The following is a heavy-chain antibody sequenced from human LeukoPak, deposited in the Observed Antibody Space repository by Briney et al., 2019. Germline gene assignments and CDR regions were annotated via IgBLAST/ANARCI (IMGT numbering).Heavy chain of an antibody. V-gene: IGHV4-61*02. D-gene: IGHD6-13*01. CDR3: ARVGQQLVNPLAKDYYYYYMDV. J-gene: IGHJ6*03. Sequence: SETLSLTCTVTSGSISSGSYYWSWIRQPAGKGLEWIGRIYTSGSTNYNPSLKSRVTISVDTSKNQFSLKLSSVTVADTAVYYCARVGQQLVNPLAKDYYYYYMDVWGKGTTVTVSS. CDR2: IYTSGST. CDR1: SGSISSGSYY.